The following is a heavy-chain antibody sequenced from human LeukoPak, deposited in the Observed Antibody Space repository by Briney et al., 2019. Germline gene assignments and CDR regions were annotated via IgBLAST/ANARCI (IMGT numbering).Heavy chain of an antibody. V-gene: IGHV3-74*01. CDR3: ARDFRFYDSSGYPVGGYYGMDV. Sequence: GGSLRLSCAASGFTFSDYSMNWVRQAPGKGLVWVSRINSDGSSTSYADSVKGRFTISRDNAKNTLYLQMNSLRAEDTAVYYCARDFRFYDSSGYPVGGYYGMDVWGQGTTVTVSS. CDR2: INSDGSST. D-gene: IGHD3-22*01. J-gene: IGHJ6*02. CDR1: GFTFSDYS.